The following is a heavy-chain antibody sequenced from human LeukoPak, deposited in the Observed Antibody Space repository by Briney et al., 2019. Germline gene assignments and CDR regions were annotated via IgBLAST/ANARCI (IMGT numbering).Heavy chain of an antibody. D-gene: IGHD5-12*01. V-gene: IGHV4-61*08. J-gene: IGHJ4*02. CDR2: VYYSGST. Sequence: PSGTLSLTCTVSGGSISSGDYYWSWIRQPPGKGLEWIGYVYYSGSTNYNPSLKSRVTISVDTSKNQFSLKLSSVTAADTAVYYCARDRYSGYEEVGDYWGQGTLVTVSS. CDR1: GGSISSGDYY. CDR3: ARDRYSGYEEVGDY.